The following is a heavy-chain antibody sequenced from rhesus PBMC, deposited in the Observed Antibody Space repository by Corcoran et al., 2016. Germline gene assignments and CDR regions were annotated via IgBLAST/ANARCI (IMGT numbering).Heavy chain of an antibody. J-gene: IGHJ2*01. D-gene: IGHD2-15*01. CDR1: GGSISSSY. CDR3: ARGYCSSTYCSSHGVDWYFDL. CDR2: IYCSSTST. V-gene: IGHV4-169*01. Sequence: QLQLQESGPGLVKPSETLSVTCAVSGGSISSSYWSWIRQAPGKGLDWIGYIYCSSTSTNYNPSLNSRVTISKDTSKIQFSLKLSSVTAADSAVYYCARGYCSSTYCSSHGVDWYFDLWGPGTPITISS.